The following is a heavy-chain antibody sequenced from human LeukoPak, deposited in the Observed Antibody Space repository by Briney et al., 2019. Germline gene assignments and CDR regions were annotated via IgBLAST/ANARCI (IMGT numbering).Heavy chain of an antibody. D-gene: IGHD5-18*01. CDR1: GGSISSYY. J-gene: IGHJ5*02. CDR2: IYYSGST. Sequence: SETLSLTCTVSGGSISSYYWSWIRQPPGKGLEWIGYIYYSGSTNYNPALKSRVTISVDTSKNQFSLKLSSVTAADTAVYYCAREDGDTAMVPWGQGTLVTVSS. V-gene: IGHV4-59*01. CDR3: AREDGDTAMVP.